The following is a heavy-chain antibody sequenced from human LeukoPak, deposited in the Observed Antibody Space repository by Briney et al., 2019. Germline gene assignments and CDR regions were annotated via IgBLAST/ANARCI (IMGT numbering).Heavy chain of an antibody. CDR1: GFTFSSYH. CDR2: IYSGGST. J-gene: IGHJ5*02. CDR3: TRNWGSDNWFDP. D-gene: IGHD7-27*01. Sequence: GSPTLSCAASGFTFSSYHMNWVRQAPGKGLEWVSVIYSGGSTYYADSVKGRFTISRDNSKNTLYLQMNSLRAEDTAVYYCTRNWGSDNWFDPWGQRPLVTVSS. V-gene: IGHV3-53*01.